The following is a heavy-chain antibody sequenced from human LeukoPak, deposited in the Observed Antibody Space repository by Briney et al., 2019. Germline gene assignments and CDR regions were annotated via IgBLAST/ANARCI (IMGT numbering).Heavy chain of an antibody. J-gene: IGHJ4*02. CDR1: GFTFSSYA. V-gene: IGHV3-23*01. Sequence: GGSLRLSCAASGFTFSSYAMSWVRQAPGKGLEWVSAISGSGDSTYYADSVKGRITISRDNSKNTLYLQMNSLRAEDTAVYYCAREIAATGVFDYWGQGTLVTVSS. D-gene: IGHD6-13*01. CDR2: ISGSGDST. CDR3: AREIAATGVFDY.